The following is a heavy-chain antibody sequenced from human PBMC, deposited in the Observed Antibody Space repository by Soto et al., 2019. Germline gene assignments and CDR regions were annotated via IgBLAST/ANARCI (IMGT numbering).Heavy chain of an antibody. D-gene: IGHD1-20*01. CDR1: GGSISRGGYY. J-gene: IGHJ4*02. V-gene: IGHV4-31*03. CDR3: ARGESYNGNYLDY. CDR2: IYYSGST. Sequence: QVQLQESGPGLVKPSQTLSLTCTVSGGSISRGGYYWSWIRQHPGKGLEWIGYIYYSGSTYYNPSIQRRVTISMDPSKNQFPLRLSSVTAADTAVYYGARGESYNGNYLDYCGQGTLVTVAS.